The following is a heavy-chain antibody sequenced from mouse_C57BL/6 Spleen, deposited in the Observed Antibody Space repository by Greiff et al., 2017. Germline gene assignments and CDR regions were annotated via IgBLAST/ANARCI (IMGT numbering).Heavy chain of an antibody. CDR3: ARQRGQYYYYAMDY. D-gene: IGHD3-3*01. CDR2: ISGGGGNT. V-gene: IGHV5-9*01. J-gene: IGHJ4*01. CDR1: GFTFSSYT. Sequence: DVTLVESGGGLVKPGGSLKLSCAASGFTFSSYTMSWVRQTPEKRLEWVATISGGGGNTYYPDSVKGRFTITRDNAKNTLYLQMSSLRSEDTALYYCARQRGQYYYYAMDYWGQGTSVTVSS.